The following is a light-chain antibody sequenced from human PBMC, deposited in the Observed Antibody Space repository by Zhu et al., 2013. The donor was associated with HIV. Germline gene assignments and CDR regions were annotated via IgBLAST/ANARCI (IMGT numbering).Light chain of an antibody. J-gene: IGKJ4*01. CDR1: QSVGTN. V-gene: IGKV3-15*01. CDR2: GAS. Sequence: EIVLTQSPVTLSVSPGERATLSCRASQSVGTNLAWYQHRPGQAPRLLMFGASSRATGVPGRFSVSGSVTEFTLIISSLQSEDFAAYYCQQYNSWPFTFGRRDRRWRSN. CDR3: QQYNSWPFT.